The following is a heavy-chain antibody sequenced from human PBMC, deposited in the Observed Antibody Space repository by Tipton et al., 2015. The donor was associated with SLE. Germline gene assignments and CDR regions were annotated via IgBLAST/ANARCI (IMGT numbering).Heavy chain of an antibody. CDR2: INHSGST. Sequence: TLSLTCAVYGGSFSGYYWSWIRQPPGKGLEWIGEINHSGSTNYNPSLKSRVTISVDTSKNQFSLKLSSVTAPDTAVYYCAGVSRDAFEIWGQGTMVTVSS. V-gene: IGHV4-34*01. CDR1: GGSFSGYY. J-gene: IGHJ3*02. D-gene: IGHD5/OR15-5a*01. CDR3: AGVSRDAFEI.